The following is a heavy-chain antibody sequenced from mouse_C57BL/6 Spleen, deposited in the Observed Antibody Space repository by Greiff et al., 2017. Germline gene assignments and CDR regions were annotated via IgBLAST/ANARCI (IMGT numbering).Heavy chain of an antibody. CDR3: ARSTTVVATDWYFDV. J-gene: IGHJ1*03. D-gene: IGHD1-1*01. Sequence: QVQLQQSGAELVKPGASVKMSCKASGYTFTSYWITWVKQRPGQGLEWIGDIYPGSGSTNYNEKFKSKATLTVDTSSSTAYMQLSSLTSEDSAVYYCARSTTVVATDWYFDVWGTGTTVTVSS. CDR1: GYTFTSYW. CDR2: IYPGSGST. V-gene: IGHV1-55*01.